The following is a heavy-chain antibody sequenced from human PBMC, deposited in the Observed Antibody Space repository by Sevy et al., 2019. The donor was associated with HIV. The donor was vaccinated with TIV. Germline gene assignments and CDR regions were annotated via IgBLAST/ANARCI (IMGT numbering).Heavy chain of an antibody. J-gene: IGHJ3*02. CDR3: ARHCGSTSCSHAFDI. D-gene: IGHD2-2*01. CDR2: INHSGST. CDR1: GGSFSGYY. Sequence: SETLSLTCAVYGGSFSGYYWSWIRQPPGKGLEWIGEINHSGSTNYNPSLKSRVTISVDTSKNQFSLKLSSLTAADTAVYYCARHCGSTSCSHAFDIWGQGTMFTVSS. V-gene: IGHV4-34*01.